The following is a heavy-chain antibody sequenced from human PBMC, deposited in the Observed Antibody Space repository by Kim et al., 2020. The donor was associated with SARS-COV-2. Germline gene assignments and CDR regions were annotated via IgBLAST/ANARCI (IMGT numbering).Heavy chain of an antibody. J-gene: IGHJ4*02. Sequence: GGSLRLSCVVSGFTVSNSYMSWVRQAPGKGLEWVSLIHSGGGTDHANSVKGRFTISRDTSKNTLYLQMNSLRVEDTALYYCAKNGDGFANWGQGTLVTVSS. CDR2: IHSGGGT. CDR1: GFTVSNSY. CDR3: AKNGDGFAN. D-gene: IGHD7-27*01. V-gene: IGHV3-53*01.